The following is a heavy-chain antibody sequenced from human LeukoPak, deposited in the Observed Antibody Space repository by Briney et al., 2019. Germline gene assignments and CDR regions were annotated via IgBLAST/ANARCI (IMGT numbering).Heavy chain of an antibody. D-gene: IGHD3-3*01. Sequence: SETLSLTCSVSGDSISSVNYYWGWIRQSPGKGLEWIGIMFYSGGTYYNPSLKSRVTISRDTSKNQFSLKLTSVTAADTAVYYCARAIFGVVILGFDPWGQGTLVTVSS. CDR3: ARAIFGVVILGFDP. CDR1: GDSISSVNYY. V-gene: IGHV4-39*07. CDR2: MFYSGGT. J-gene: IGHJ5*02.